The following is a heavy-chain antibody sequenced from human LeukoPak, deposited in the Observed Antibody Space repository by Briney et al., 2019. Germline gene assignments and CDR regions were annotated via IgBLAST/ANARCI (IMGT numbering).Heavy chain of an antibody. CDR3: ARHGFGSWAVDGSGSAESIN. Sequence: SETLSLTCTVSGGSISSYYWSWIRQPPGKGLEWIGYIYYSGTTNYNPSLKSRLTISVDTSKNQFSLKLNSVTAADTAVYYCARHGFGSWAVDGSGSAESINWGQGALVTVSS. CDR1: GGSISSYY. CDR2: IYYSGTT. D-gene: IGHD3-10*01. V-gene: IGHV4-59*08. J-gene: IGHJ4*02.